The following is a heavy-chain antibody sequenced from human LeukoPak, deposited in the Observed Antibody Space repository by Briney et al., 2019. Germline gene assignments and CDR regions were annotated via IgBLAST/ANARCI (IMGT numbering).Heavy chain of an antibody. Sequence: ASVKVSCKASGYTFTSYDINWVRQATGQGLEWMGWMNPNSGNTGYAQKFQGRVTMTRNTPISTAYMELSSLRSEDTAVYYCARGNYCSGGSCHRDSGKFDPWGQGTLVTVSS. CDR1: GYTFTSYD. D-gene: IGHD2-15*01. CDR3: ARGNYCSGGSCHRDSGKFDP. CDR2: MNPNSGNT. J-gene: IGHJ5*02. V-gene: IGHV1-8*01.